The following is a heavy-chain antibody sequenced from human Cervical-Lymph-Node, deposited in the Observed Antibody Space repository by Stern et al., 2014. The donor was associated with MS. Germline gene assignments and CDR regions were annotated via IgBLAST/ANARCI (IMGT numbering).Heavy chain of an antibody. CDR1: GGSISSSSYY. CDR3: ARQPLTYYYYGMDV. V-gene: IGHV4-39*01. Sequence: QVQLQESGPGLVKPSETLSLTCTVSGGSISSSSYYWGWIRQPPGKGLEWIGSIYYSGSTYYNPSLKSRVTISVDTSQKQFSLNLSSVTAADTAVYYCARQPLTYYYYGMDVWGQGTTVTVSS. CDR2: IYYSGST. J-gene: IGHJ6*02.